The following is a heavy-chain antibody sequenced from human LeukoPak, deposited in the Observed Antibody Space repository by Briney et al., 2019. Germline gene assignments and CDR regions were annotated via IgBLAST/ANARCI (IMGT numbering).Heavy chain of an antibody. Sequence: SVKVSCKASGGTFISYAISWVRQAPGQGLEWMGGIIPIFGTANYAQKFQGRVTFTADESTSTAYMELSSLRSEDTAVYYCASIAVAARSPPYYYYYYGMDVWGQGTTVTVS. D-gene: IGHD6-19*01. CDR3: ASIAVAARSPPYYYYYYGMDV. J-gene: IGHJ6*02. CDR2: IIPIFGTA. CDR1: GGTFISYA. V-gene: IGHV1-69*13.